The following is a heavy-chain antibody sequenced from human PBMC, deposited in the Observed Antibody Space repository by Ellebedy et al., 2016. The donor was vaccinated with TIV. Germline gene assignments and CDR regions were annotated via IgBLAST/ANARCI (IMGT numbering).Heavy chain of an antibody. CDR1: GLTFSSHA. V-gene: IGHV3-23*01. Sequence: GESLKISCAASGLTFSSHAMSWVRQAPGKGLEWVSSITESGGNTYYADSVKGRFTISRDNAKSTLYLQMNSLRAEDTAVYYCVRGSNGWSGLDYWGQGILVAVSS. D-gene: IGHD6-19*01. CDR2: ITESGGNT. J-gene: IGHJ4*02. CDR3: VRGSNGWSGLDY.